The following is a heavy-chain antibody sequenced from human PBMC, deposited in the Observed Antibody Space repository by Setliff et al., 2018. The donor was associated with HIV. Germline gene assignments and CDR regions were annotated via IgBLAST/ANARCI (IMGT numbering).Heavy chain of an antibody. CDR1: GYTFTDYY. Sequence: ASVKVSCKASGYTFTDYYMHWVQQAPGKGLEWMGRVDPEDGETIYAEKFQGRVTITADTSTDTAYMELSSLTSEDTAVYYCARERWLRSHYYYYMDVWGKGTTVTVSS. D-gene: IGHD5-12*01. J-gene: IGHJ6*03. CDR2: VDPEDGET. V-gene: IGHV1-69-2*01. CDR3: ARERWLRSHYYYYMDV.